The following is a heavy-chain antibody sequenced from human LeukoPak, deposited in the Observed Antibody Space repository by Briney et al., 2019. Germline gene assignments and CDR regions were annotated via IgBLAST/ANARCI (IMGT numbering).Heavy chain of an antibody. J-gene: IGHJ4*02. CDR3: AKELGYCTSTSCPFDY. CDR2: ISYDGSNK. Sequence: GGSLRLSCAASGFTFSGYGMHWVRQAPGKGLGWVAVISYDGSNKYHADSVKGRFTISRDNSTNTLYLQMNSLRANDTSVYYCAKELGYCTSTSCPFDYWGQGTLVTVSS. CDR1: GFTFSGYG. D-gene: IGHD2-2*01. V-gene: IGHV3-30*18.